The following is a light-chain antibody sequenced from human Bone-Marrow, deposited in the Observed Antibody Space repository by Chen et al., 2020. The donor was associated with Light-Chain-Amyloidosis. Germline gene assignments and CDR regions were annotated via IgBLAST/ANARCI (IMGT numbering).Light chain of an antibody. V-gene: IGLV3-21*02. CDR3: QVWDRSSDRPV. J-gene: IGLJ3*02. CDR1: NIRSTS. Sequence: SYVLTQPSSVSVAPGQTATIACGGNNIRSTSVHWYQQTPGQAPLLVVYDDSDRPSGIPERLSGSNAGNTATLTISRVEAGDEADYYGQVWDRSSDRPVFGGGTKLTVL. CDR2: DDS.